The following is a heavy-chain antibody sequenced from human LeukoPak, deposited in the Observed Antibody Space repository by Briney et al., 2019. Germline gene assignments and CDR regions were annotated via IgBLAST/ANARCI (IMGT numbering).Heavy chain of an antibody. Sequence: NTSETLSLTCTVSGVSISSSSYYWGWIRQPPGKGLEWIGSIYYSGSTYYNPSLKSRVTISVDTSKNQFSLRLNSVTAADTAVYYCARLPFGYNSAIRDWGQRTLVTVSS. CDR2: IYYSGST. CDR1: GVSISSSSYY. J-gene: IGHJ4*02. D-gene: IGHD6-19*01. V-gene: IGHV4-39*01. CDR3: ARLPFGYNSAIRD.